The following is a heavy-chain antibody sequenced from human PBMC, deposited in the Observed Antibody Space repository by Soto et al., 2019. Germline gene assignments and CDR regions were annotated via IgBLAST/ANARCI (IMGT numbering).Heavy chain of an antibody. CDR2: IYWDDDK. CDR3: AHTIAAAGSGILDV. D-gene: IGHD6-13*01. Sequence: QITLKESGPTLVKPTQTLTLTCTFSGFSLSTSGVGVGWIRQPPGKALEWLALIYWDDDKRYSPSLKSRLTITKDTAKNQVVLTMTNMDTVDTATYYCAHTIAAAGSGILDVWGQGTTVTVSS. J-gene: IGHJ6*02. CDR1: GFSLSTSGVG. V-gene: IGHV2-5*02.